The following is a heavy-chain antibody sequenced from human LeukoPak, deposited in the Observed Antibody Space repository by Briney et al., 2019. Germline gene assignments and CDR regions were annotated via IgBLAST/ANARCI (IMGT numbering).Heavy chain of an antibody. CDR1: GYTFTSYA. CDR3: ARLSAHSGSHHDY. CDR2: INTNTGNP. D-gene: IGHD1-26*01. V-gene: IGHV7-4-1*02. J-gene: IGHJ4*02. Sequence: GASVKVSCKASGYTFTSYAMNWVRQAPGQGLEWMGWINTNTGNPMYAQGFTGRFVFTLDTSVSTAYLQISSLKAEDTAVYYCARLSAHSGSHHDYWGQGTLVTVSS.